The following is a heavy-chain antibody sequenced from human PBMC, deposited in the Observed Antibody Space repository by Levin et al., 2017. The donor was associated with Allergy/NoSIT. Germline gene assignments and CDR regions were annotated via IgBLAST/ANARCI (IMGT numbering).Heavy chain of an antibody. V-gene: IGHV1-69*13. J-gene: IGHJ5*02. CDR3: ARDGVLWMAHPRGWFDP. CDR2: IIPIFGTA. D-gene: IGHD5-24*01. CDR1: GGTFSSYA. Sequence: SVKVSCKASGGTFSSYAISWVRQAPGQGLEWMGGIIPIFGTANYAQKFQGRVTITADESTSTAYMELSSLRSEDTAVYYCARDGVLWMAHPRGWFDPWGQGTLVTVSS.